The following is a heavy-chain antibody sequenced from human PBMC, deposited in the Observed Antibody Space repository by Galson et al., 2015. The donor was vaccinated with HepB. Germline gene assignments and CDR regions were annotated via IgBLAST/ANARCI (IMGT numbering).Heavy chain of an antibody. CDR1: GFTFSNAW. D-gene: IGHD6-13*01. Sequence: SLRLSCAASGFTFSNAWMSWVRQAPGKGLEWVGRIKSKADGGTPDYAAPVKGRFTISRDDSKNTLYLQMNSLRVEDTAVYYCAKDRAAAGTPPDHWGQGTLVTVSS. V-gene: IGHV3-15*01. J-gene: IGHJ5*02. CDR3: AKDRAAAGTPPDH. CDR2: IKSKADGGTP.